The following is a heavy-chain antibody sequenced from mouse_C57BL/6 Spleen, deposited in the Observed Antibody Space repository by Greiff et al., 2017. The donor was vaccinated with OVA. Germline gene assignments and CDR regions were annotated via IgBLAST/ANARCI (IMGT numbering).Heavy chain of an antibody. J-gene: IGHJ3*01. Sequence: QVQLQQPGTELVKPGASVKLSCKASGYTFTSYWMHWVKQRPGQGLEWIGNINPSNGGTNYNEKFKSKATLTVDNSSSTAYMQLSSLTSEDSAVYYCAREGGYDYDFAYWGQGTLVTVSA. CDR3: AREGGYDYDFAY. V-gene: IGHV1-53*01. D-gene: IGHD2-4*01. CDR2: INPSNGGT. CDR1: GYTFTSYW.